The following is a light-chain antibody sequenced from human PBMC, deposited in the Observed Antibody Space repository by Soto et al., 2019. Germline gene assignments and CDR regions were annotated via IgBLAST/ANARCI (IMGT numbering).Light chain of an antibody. CDR1: QSVSSSY. J-gene: IGKJ4*01. V-gene: IGKV3-20*01. Sequence: EIVLTQSPGTLYLSPGERATLSCRASQSVSSSYLAWYQQKPGQAPRLLIYGASSRATGIPERFSGSGSGTAFTLTISRLEPEDFAVYYCQQYGSSPTFGGGTKVEIK. CDR3: QQYGSSPT. CDR2: GAS.